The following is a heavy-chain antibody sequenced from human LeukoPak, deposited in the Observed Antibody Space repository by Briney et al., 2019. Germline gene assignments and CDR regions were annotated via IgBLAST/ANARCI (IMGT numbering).Heavy chain of an antibody. CDR2: ISSSGSTI. CDR3: ARDFSSYPYSSSFDP. J-gene: IGHJ5*02. V-gene: IGHV3-11*01. CDR1: GFTFSDYY. Sequence: GGSLRLSCAASGFTFSDYYMSWIRQAPGKGLEWVSYISSSGSTIYYADSVKGRFTISRDNAKNSLYLQMNSLRAEDTAVYYCARDFSSYPYSSSFDPWGQGTLVTVSS. D-gene: IGHD2-2*01.